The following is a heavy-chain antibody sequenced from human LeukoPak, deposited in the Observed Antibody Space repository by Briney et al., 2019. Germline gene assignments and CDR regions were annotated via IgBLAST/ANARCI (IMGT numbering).Heavy chain of an antibody. V-gene: IGHV4-59*01. CDR2: IYYSGST. J-gene: IGHJ4*02. CDR1: GGSISSYY. D-gene: IGHD2-15*01. Sequence: SETLSLTCTVSGGSISSYYWGWIRQPPGKGLEWIGYIYYSGSTNYNPSLKSRVTIPVDTSKNQFSLKLSSVTAADTAVYYCARVHTQDLGYCSGGSCYGFDYWGQGTLVTVSS. CDR3: ARVHTQDLGYCSGGSCYGFDY.